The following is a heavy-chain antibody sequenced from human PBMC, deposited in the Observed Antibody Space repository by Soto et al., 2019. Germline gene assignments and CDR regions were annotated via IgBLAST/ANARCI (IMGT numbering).Heavy chain of an antibody. D-gene: IGHD3-22*01. V-gene: IGHV3-23*01. CDR2: ISGSGDRT. Sequence: EVQLLESGGGLVQPGGSLRLSCAASGFTFSKYAMNWVRQAPGKGLEWVSSISGSGDRTFYADSVKGRFTISRDNSKNTLYLQVSSLRAEDTAVYYCAKVGFDASSGTSFYFDYWGQGTLVTVSS. CDR3: AKVGFDASSGTSFYFDY. J-gene: IGHJ4*02. CDR1: GFTFSKYA.